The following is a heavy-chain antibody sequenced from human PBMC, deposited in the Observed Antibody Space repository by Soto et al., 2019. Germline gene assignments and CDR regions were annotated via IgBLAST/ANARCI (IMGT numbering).Heavy chain of an antibody. CDR3: AKDGSRYCSSTSCLNWFDP. CDR1: GSTFSRYG. V-gene: IGHV3-33*06. D-gene: IGHD2-2*01. J-gene: IGHJ5*02. Sequence: GGSLRLSCAASGSTFSRYGMHWVRQAPGKGLEWVALIWNDGIRKVYVDSVKGRFTISRDNSKNTLYLQMNSLRAEDTAVYYCAKDGSRYCSSTSCLNWFDPWGQGTLVTVSS. CDR2: IWNDGIRK.